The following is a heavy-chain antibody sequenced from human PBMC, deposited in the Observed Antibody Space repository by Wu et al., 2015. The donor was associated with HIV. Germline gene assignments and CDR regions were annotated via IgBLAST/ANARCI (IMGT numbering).Heavy chain of an antibody. CDR2: ISGEDGKT. V-gene: IGHV1-18*01. J-gene: IGHJ3*02. D-gene: IGHD3-16*01. CDR3: ARDISSLYYDTRRGSFDI. Sequence: QVQLVQSGGEVKKVGASVKVSCKASGYTFTTYGISWVRQAPGQRPEWMGWISGEDGKTKYAQKIQDRVTMTTDTSTSTAYLELRSLRSDDTAVYYCARDISSLYYDTRRGSFDIWAKGQRSPSL. CDR1: GYTFTTYG.